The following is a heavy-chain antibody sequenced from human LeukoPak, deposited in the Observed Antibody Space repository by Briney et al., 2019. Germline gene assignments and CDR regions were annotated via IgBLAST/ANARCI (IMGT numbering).Heavy chain of an antibody. Sequence: SETLSLTCTVSGDSVSGAGYYWTWIRQPPGKTLEWIGYISYSGNTNYNSSLKGRVTISADTSKNQFSLRLNSVTAADTAVYYCVRDRVYSYSRYYHYVMDVWGEGATVTVSS. J-gene: IGHJ6*04. CDR3: VRDRVYSYSRYYHYVMDV. D-gene: IGHD5-18*01. CDR1: GDSVSGAGYY. V-gene: IGHV4-61*08. CDR2: ISYSGNT.